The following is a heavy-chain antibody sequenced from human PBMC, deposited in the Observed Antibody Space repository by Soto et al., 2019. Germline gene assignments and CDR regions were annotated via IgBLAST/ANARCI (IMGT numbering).Heavy chain of an antibody. Sequence: RGSLRLSCAASGFTFSSYGMHWVRQAPGKGLEWVAVIWYDGSNKYYADSVKGRFTISRDNSKNTLYLQMNSLRAEDTAVYYCARMDGFLEWSFDYWGQGTLVTVSS. CDR2: IWYDGSNK. CDR3: ARMDGFLEWSFDY. J-gene: IGHJ4*02. V-gene: IGHV3-33*01. D-gene: IGHD3-3*01. CDR1: GFTFSSYG.